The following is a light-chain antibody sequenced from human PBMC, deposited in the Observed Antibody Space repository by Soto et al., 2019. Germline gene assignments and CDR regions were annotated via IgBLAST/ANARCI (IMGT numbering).Light chain of an antibody. V-gene: IGLV1-47*01. CDR1: TSNILRNY. J-gene: IGLJ1*01. CDR2: MND. CDR3: ASWDDSLSGYV. Sequence: QLVLTQPPSASGSPGQRLTISCSGSTSNILRNYVYWYRQLPGTAPRLLISMNDQRPSGVPDRFSGSKSGTSASLAISGLRSEDEADYYCASWDDSLSGYVFGTGTKLTVL.